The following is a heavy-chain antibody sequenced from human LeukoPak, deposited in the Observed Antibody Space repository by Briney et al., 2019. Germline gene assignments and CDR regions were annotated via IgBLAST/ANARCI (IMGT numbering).Heavy chain of an antibody. D-gene: IGHD1-14*01. Sequence: PGGSLRLSCAASGSGFTFNNYWMHWVRQAPGKGLVWVSRINADGSTTSYADSVRGRFTISRDNAKNSLYLQMNSLRAEDTAVYYCASFMGGSPKGDYWGQGTLVTVSS. V-gene: IGHV3-74*01. CDR3: ASFMGGSPKGDY. CDR1: GSGFTFNNYW. J-gene: IGHJ4*02. CDR2: INADGSTT.